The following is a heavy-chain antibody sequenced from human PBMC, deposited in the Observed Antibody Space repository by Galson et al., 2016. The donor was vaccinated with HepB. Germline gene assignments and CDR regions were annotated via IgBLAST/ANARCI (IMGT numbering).Heavy chain of an antibody. Sequence: SWVRRAPGKGLEWVSHIDGPTPNTHYADSVRGRFSIYRDNSRDTLYLQMDSLTAEDSAIYYCTTWLSHHFDYWGQGPRSPSPQ. D-gene: IGHD6-19*01. CDR3: TTWLSHHFDY. J-gene: IGHJ4*02. V-gene: IGHV3-23*01. CDR2: IDGPTPNT.